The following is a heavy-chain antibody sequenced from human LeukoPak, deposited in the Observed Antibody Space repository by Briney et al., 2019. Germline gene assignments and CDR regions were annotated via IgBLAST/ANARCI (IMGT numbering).Heavy chain of an antibody. CDR3: TRHGPRRCSGGSCSKGYFDY. V-gene: IGHV4-59*08. D-gene: IGHD2-15*01. J-gene: IGHJ4*02. CDR1: GASISSFY. CDR2: VYDSGSI. Sequence: SETLSLTCTVSGASISSFYWGWIRQPPGKGLEWIGYVYDSGSIKYNPSLRSRVTISVDTSKNQFSLNLSSVTAADTAVYYCTRHGPRRCSGGSCSKGYFDYWGQGTLVTVSS.